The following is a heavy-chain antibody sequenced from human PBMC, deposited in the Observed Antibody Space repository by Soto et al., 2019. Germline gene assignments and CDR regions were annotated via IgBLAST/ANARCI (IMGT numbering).Heavy chain of an antibody. CDR3: ARTMGTVTTDRYYYYMDV. CDR2: IDWDDDK. V-gene: IGHV2-70*11. D-gene: IGHD4-17*01. J-gene: IGHJ6*03. Sequence: GSGPTLVNPTQTLTLTCTFSGFSLSTSGMCVSWIRQPPGKALEWLARIDWDDDKYYSTSLKTRLTIPKDTSKNQVVLTMTNMDPVDTATYYCARTMGTVTTDRYYYYMDVWGKGTTVTVSS. CDR1: GFSLSTSGMC.